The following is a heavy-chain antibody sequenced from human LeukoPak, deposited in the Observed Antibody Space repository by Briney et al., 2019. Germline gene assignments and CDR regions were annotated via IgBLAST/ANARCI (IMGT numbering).Heavy chain of an antibody. J-gene: IGHJ4*02. CDR2: INAGNGNT. CDR1: GYTFTSYA. CDR3: ARALINIAVAGTGRHFDY. D-gene: IGHD6-19*01. V-gene: IGHV1-3*01. Sequence: ASVKVSCTASGYTFTSYAMHWVPQAPGQRLEWMGWINAGNGNTKYSQKFQGRVTITRDTSASTAYMELSSLRSKDTAVYYCARALINIAVAGTGRHFDYWGQGTLVTVSS.